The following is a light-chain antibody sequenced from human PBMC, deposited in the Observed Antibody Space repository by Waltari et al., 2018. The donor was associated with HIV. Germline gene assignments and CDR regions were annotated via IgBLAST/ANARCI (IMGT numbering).Light chain of an antibody. CDR3: QQYNKWPRT. V-gene: IGKV3-15*01. Sequence: DIVTTPSPAHLSVSPGERRTLSCRASENINTTLAWYQLKPGQAPRLLISGASTRATGIPARFSGSGSGTDFTLNIGTLQSEDFAVYYCQQYNKWPRTFGRGTKVEI. CDR2: GAS. J-gene: IGKJ4*02. CDR1: ENINTT.